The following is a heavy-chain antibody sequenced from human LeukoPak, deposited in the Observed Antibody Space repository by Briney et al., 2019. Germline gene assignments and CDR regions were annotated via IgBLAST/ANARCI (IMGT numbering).Heavy chain of an antibody. V-gene: IGHV3-23*01. Sequence: GGSLRLSCAASGFTFSSYAMSWVRQAPGKGLEWVSAISGGGGSTYYADSVKGRFTISRDNSKNTLYLQMNSLRAEDTAVYYRAKNFDWLNYYFDYWGQGTLVTVSS. J-gene: IGHJ4*02. CDR1: GFTFSSYA. D-gene: IGHD3-9*01. CDR2: ISGGGGST. CDR3: AKNFDWLNYYFDY.